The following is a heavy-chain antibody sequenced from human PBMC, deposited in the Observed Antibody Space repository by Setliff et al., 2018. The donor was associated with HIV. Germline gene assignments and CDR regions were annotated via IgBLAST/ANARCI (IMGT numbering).Heavy chain of an antibody. J-gene: IGHJ6*03. CDR1: GFSFDDYY. V-gene: IGHV1-2*02. D-gene: IGHD2-15*01. Sequence: ASVKVSCKASGFSFDDYYIHWVRQDPGQGLEWMGCVIPNSGKTYYAQEFQGRVTMTSDTSINTAYMEVSWLTSDDTAIYYCARDLAYCSGGSCYRPFIYYFYYMDVWGKGATVTVSS. CDR2: VIPNSGKT. CDR3: ARDLAYCSGGSCYRPFIYYFYYMDV.